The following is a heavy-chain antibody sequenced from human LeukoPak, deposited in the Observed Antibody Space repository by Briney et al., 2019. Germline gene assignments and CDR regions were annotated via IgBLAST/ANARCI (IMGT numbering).Heavy chain of an antibody. J-gene: IGHJ6*02. CDR2: INHSGST. CDR1: GGSFSGYY. V-gene: IGHV4-34*01. CDR3: ARQNYYYYGMDV. Sequence: PSETLSLTCAVYGGSFSGYYWSWIRQPPRKGLEWIGEINHSGSTNYNPSLKSRVTISVDTSKNQFSLKLSSVTAADTAVYYCARQNYYYYGMDVWGQGTTVTVSS.